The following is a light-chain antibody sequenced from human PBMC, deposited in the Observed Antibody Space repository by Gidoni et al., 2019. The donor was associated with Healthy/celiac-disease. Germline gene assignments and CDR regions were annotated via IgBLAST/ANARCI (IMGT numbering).Light chain of an antibody. CDR1: QSVSSN. CDR2: GAS. J-gene: IGKJ2*01. Sequence: EIVMTQSPATLSVSPGERATLSCRASQSVSSNLAWYQQKPGQAPRILIYGASTRATGIPARFSGSGSGTEFTLTISSLQSEDFAVYYCQQYNNWLGAFGQXTKLEIK. CDR3: QQYNNWLGA. V-gene: IGKV3-15*01.